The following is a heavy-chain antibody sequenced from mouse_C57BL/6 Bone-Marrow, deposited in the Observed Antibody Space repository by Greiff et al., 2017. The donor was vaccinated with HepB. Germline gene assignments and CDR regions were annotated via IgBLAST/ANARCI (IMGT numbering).Heavy chain of an antibody. D-gene: IGHD3-2*02. Sequence: QVHVKQPGAELVMPGASVKLSCKASGYTFTSYWMHWVKQRPGQGLEWIGEIDPSDSYTNYNQKFKGKSTLTVDKSSSTAYMQLSSLTSEDSAVYYCAISGQYSSGYYFDYWGQGTTLTVSS. CDR1: GYTFTSYW. J-gene: IGHJ2*01. CDR3: AISGQYSSGYYFDY. CDR2: IDPSDSYT. V-gene: IGHV1-69*01.